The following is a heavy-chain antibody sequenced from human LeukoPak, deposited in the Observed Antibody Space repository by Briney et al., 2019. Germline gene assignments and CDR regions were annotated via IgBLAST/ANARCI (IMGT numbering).Heavy chain of an antibody. CDR3: AKAPDILTTFDY. CDR2: ISGSGVST. V-gene: IGHV3-23*01. Sequence: GGSLRLSCTASGFTLSSYAMTWVRQAPGKGLEWVSGISGSGVSTYYADSVKGRFTISRDNSKNTVFLQMNSLRAEDTAVYYCAKAPDILTTFDYWGQGTLVTVSS. D-gene: IGHD3-9*01. CDR1: GFTLSSYA. J-gene: IGHJ4*02.